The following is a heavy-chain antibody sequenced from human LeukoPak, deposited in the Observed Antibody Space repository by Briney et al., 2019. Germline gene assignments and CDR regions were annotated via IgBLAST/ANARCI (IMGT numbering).Heavy chain of an antibody. CDR2: IYYSGST. D-gene: IGHD5-24*01. Sequence: SQTLSLTCTVSGGSISSGGYYWSWLRQHPGKGLEWIGYIYYSGSTYYNPSLKSRVTISVDTSKNQFSLKLSSVTAADTAVYYCARGQEMATTRYFDLWGRGTLVTVSS. CDR3: ARGQEMATTRYFDL. V-gene: IGHV4-31*03. CDR1: GGSISSGGYY. J-gene: IGHJ2*01.